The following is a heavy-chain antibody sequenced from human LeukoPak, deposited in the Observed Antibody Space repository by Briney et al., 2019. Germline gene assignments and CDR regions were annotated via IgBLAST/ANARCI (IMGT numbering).Heavy chain of an antibody. CDR2: IRYDGSNK. Sequence: PGGSLRLSCAASGFSFISYGMNWVRQAPGKGLEWVAFIRYDGSNKYYADSVKGRFTISRDDSKNTLYLQMNSLRAEDTAVYYCAKDHRYCSGGSCYGADYWGQGTLVTVSS. CDR3: AKDHRYCSGGSCYGADY. D-gene: IGHD2-15*01. CDR1: GFSFISYG. J-gene: IGHJ4*02. V-gene: IGHV3-30*02.